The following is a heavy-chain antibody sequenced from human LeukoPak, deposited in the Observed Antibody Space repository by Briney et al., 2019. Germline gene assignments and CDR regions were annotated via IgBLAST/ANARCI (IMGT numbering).Heavy chain of an antibody. J-gene: IGHJ4*02. V-gene: IGHV1-8*03. CDR3: ARGDVWGTYRSHYFDY. CDR1: GYTFTTYD. D-gene: IGHD3-16*02. Sequence: ASVKVFCKASGYTFTTYDINWVRQATGQGLEWMGWMNPYSGNTGYAQKFQGRVSITKNTSISTAYMELSSLRSEDTAVYYCARGDVWGTYRSHYFDYWGQGTLVTVSS. CDR2: MNPYSGNT.